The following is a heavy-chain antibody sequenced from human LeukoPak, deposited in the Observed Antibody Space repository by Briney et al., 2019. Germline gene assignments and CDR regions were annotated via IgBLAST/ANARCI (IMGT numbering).Heavy chain of an antibody. D-gene: IGHD1-26*01. J-gene: IGHJ4*02. CDR3: ARGSGTYPPSDY. CDR1: GGSISNYY. CDR2: IYYTGST. V-gene: IGHV4-59*08. Sequence: SETLSLTCTVSGGSISNYYRNWIRQPPGKGLEWIGYIYYTGSTNYNPSLKSRVTMSVDTSKNQFSLKVSSVTAADTAIYYCARGSGTYPPSDYWGQGTLVAVSS.